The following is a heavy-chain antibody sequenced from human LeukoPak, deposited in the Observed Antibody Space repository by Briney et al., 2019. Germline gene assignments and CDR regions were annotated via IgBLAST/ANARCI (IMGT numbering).Heavy chain of an antibody. J-gene: IGHJ4*02. D-gene: IGHD3-10*01. CDR1: GGSFSGYY. CDR2: IYTSGST. V-gene: IGHV4-59*10. CDR3: ARARPYGSGSWYFDY. Sequence: SETLSLTCAVYGGSFSGYYWSWIRQPAGKGLEWIGRIYTSGSTNYNPSLKSRVTISVDTSKNQFSLKLSSVTAADTAVYYCARARPYGSGSWYFDYWGQGTLVTVSS.